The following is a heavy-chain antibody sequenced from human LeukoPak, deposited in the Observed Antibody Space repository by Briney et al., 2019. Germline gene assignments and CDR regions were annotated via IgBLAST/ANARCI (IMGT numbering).Heavy chain of an antibody. Sequence: SSETLSLTCTVSGGSISNGSYYWGWIRQPPGKGLEWIGSIYYTGGTYYNPSLKSRVTISVDTSKNQFSLKLTSVTAADTGVYFCARQYDYWGQGTLVTVSS. CDR2: IYYTGGT. V-gene: IGHV4-39*01. CDR3: ARQYDY. J-gene: IGHJ4*02. CDR1: GGSISNGSYY.